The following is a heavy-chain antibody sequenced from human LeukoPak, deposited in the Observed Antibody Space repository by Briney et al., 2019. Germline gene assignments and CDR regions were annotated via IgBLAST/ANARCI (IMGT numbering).Heavy chain of an antibody. J-gene: IGHJ3*02. CDR2: IYSGGST. Sequence: GGSLRLSCAASGFTVSSNYMSWVRQAPGKGLEWVSVIYSGGSTYYADSVKGRFTISRDNSKNTLYLQMNSLRAEDTAVYYCARDVSDSSGYPNDAFDIWGQGTMVTVSS. CDR1: GFTVSSNY. CDR3: ARDVSDSSGYPNDAFDI. D-gene: IGHD3-22*01. V-gene: IGHV3-53*01.